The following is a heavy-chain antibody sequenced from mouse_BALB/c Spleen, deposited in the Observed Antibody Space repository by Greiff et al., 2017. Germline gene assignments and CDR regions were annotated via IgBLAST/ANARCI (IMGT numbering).Heavy chain of an antibody. J-gene: IGHJ4*01. CDR2: IRLKSNNYAT. CDR1: GFTFSNYW. V-gene: IGHV6-6*02. D-gene: IGHD2-1*01. Sequence: DVKVEESGGGLVQPGGSMKLSCVASGFTFSNYWMNWVRQSPEKGLEWVAEIRLKSNNYATHYAESVKGRFTISRDDSKSSVYLQMNNLRAEDTGIYYCTRGGNYLYYYAMDDWGQGTSVTVAS. CDR3: TRGGNYLYYYAMDD.